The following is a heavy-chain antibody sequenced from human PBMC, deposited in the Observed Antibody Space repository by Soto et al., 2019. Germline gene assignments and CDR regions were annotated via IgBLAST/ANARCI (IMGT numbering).Heavy chain of an antibody. J-gene: IGHJ6*03. D-gene: IGHD6-13*01. CDR3: ARGVSSSWLPVDYYYYMDV. CDR1: GYTFTSYG. CDR2: ISAYNGNT. Sequence: QVQLVQSRAEVKKPGASVKVACKASGYTFTSYGISWVRQAPGQGLEWMGWISAYNGNTNYAQKLQGRVTMTTDTSTSTAYMELRSLRSDDTAVYYCARGVSSSWLPVDYYYYMDVWGKGTTVTVSS. V-gene: IGHV1-18*01.